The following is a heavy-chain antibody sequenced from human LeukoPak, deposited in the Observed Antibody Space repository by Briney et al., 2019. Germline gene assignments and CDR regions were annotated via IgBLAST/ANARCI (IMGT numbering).Heavy chain of an antibody. D-gene: IGHD3-10*01. CDR3: GRYPFWESHY. CDR2: INSEGSST. Sequence: GGSLRLSCAASGFTFRSYWMHWVRQAPGKGRGWVSRINSEGSSTSYADSVKGRFTISRDNPKNAVYLEMNRLRDGERAGSYGGRYPFWESHYWGQGTLVTVSS. V-gene: IGHV3-74*01. CDR1: GFTFRSYW. J-gene: IGHJ4*02.